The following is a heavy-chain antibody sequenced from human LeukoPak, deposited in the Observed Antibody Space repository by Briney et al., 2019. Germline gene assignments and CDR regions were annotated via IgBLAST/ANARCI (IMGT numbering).Heavy chain of an antibody. CDR3: ARGYGDYPY. D-gene: IGHD4-17*01. Sequence: SETLSLTCTVSGGSISSGYYWGWIRQPPGKGLEWIGSIYHSGSTYYNPSLKSRVTISVDTSKNQFSLKLSSVTAADTAVYYCARGYGDYPYWGQGTLVTVSS. CDR2: IYHSGST. J-gene: IGHJ4*02. V-gene: IGHV4-38-2*02. CDR1: GGSISSGYY.